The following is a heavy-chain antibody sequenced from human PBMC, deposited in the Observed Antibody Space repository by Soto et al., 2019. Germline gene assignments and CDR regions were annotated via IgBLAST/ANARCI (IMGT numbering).Heavy chain of an antibody. CDR1: GGSISSYY. D-gene: IGHD6-19*01. CDR2: IYYSGST. V-gene: IGHV4-59*01. CDR3: ASLIAVAGTALSQCFVP. Sequence: SETLSLTCTVSGGSISSYYWSWIRQPPGKGLEWIGYIYYSGSTNYNPSLKSRVTISVDTSKNQFSLKLSSVTAADTAVYYCASLIAVAGTALSQCFVPWGQATLVTVSS. J-gene: IGHJ5*02.